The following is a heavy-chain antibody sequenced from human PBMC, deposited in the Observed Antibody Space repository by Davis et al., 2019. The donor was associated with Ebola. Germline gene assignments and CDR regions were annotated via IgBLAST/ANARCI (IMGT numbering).Heavy chain of an antibody. CDR1: GGSISSYY. CDR2: IYYSGST. J-gene: IGHJ6*03. V-gene: IGHV4-59*12. Sequence: PGGSLRLSCTVSGGSISSYYWSWIRQPPGKGLKWIGYIYYSGSTNYNPSLKSRVTISVDTSKNQFSLKLSSVTAADTAVYYCAREGPTRIAARGGYYYYYMDVWGKGTTVTVSS. CDR3: AREGPTRIAARGGYYYYYMDV. D-gene: IGHD6-6*01.